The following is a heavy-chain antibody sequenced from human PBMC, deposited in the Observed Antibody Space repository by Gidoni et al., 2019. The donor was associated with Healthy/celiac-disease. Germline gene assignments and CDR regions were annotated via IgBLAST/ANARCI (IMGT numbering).Heavy chain of an antibody. J-gene: IGHJ4*02. V-gene: IGHV3-15*01. CDR1: GFTFSNAW. CDR3: TTVRGDLRHPFDY. Sequence: EVQLVESGGGLVKPGGSLRLSCAASGFTFSNAWMSWVRQAPGKGLEWVGRIKSKTDGGTTDYAAPVKGRFTISRDDSKNTLYLQMNSLKTEDTAVYYCTTVRGDLRHPFDYWGQGTLVTVSS. CDR2: IKSKTDGGTT.